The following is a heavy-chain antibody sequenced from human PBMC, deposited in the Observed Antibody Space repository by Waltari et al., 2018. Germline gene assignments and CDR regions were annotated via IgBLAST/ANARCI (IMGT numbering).Heavy chain of an antibody. J-gene: IGHJ4*02. CDR2: IGTGGGSI. D-gene: IGHD4-17*01. CDR3: AADNGYGDYGFVAY. Sequence: EQLLESGGDLVKPGGSLRLSCGARGFSFDDHYMSWIRQSPGKGLEWVSYIGTGGGSIYYADSVMGRFTISRDNTKNSLYLQMDYLEPEDTAIYYCAADNGYGDYGFVAYWGQGTMVTVSS. CDR1: GFSFDDHY. V-gene: IGHV3-11*01.